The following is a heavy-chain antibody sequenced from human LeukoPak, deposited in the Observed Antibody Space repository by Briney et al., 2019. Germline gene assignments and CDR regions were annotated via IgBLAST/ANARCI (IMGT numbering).Heavy chain of an antibody. J-gene: IGHJ4*02. CDR2: IYYSGST. CDR1: GGSFSSYY. D-gene: IGHD3-3*01. CDR3: AGRSGYYTPTYFDY. V-gene: IGHV4-59*01. Sequence: PSETLSLTCTVSGGSFSSYYWSWLRQPPGQGLEWIGYIYYSGSTNYNPSLRRRVTISVDTSKNQFSLKLSSVTAADTAVYYCAGRSGYYTPTYFDYWGQGTLVTVSS.